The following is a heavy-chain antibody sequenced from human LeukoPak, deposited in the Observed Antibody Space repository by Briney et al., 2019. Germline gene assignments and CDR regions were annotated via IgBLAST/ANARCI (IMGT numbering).Heavy chain of an antibody. CDR3: ARAKVTIFGVVIFFY. D-gene: IGHD3-3*01. CDR2: ISSSSSYI. Sequence: GGSLRLSCAASGFTFSSYSMNWVRQAPGKGLEWVSSISSSSSYIYYADSVKGRFTISRDNAKNSLYLQMNSLRAEDTAVYYCARAKVTIFGVVIFFYWGQGTLVTVSS. V-gene: IGHV3-21*01. J-gene: IGHJ4*02. CDR1: GFTFSSYS.